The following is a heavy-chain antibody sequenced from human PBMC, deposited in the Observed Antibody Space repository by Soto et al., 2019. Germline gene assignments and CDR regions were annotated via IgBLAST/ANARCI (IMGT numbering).Heavy chain of an antibody. J-gene: IGHJ4*02. CDR2: ISTSSSYI. V-gene: IGHV3-21*01. CDR1: RFTFSSYS. Sequence: GGSLRLSCAASRFTFSSYSMNWVRHAPGKGLEWVSSISTSSSYIYYADSVKGRFTISGDNAKKSLYLKMNRLTADDTAVYYCARDVIDAREVFDYWGQGTLVTVSS. CDR3: ARDVIDAREVFDY. D-gene: IGHD3-16*02.